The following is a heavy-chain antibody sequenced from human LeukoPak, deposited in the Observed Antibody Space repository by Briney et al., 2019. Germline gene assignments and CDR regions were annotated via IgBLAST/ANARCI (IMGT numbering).Heavy chain of an antibody. CDR1: GGSISSSSYY. Sequence: PSETLSLTCTVSGGSISSSSYYWGWIRQPPGKGLEWIGSIYYSGSTYYNPSLKSRVTISVDTSKNQFSLKLSSVTAADTAVYYCEGSYCGGDCYPLVDYYYGMDVWGQGTTVTVSS. CDR3: EGSYCGGDCYPLVDYYYGMDV. D-gene: IGHD2-21*02. CDR2: IYYSGST. J-gene: IGHJ6*02. V-gene: IGHV4-39*01.